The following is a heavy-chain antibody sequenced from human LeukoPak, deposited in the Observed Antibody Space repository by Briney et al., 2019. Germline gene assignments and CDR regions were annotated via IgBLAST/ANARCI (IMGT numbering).Heavy chain of an antibody. CDR1: GYSVSSGYY. D-gene: IGHD3-3*01. CDR3: ASLTYYAFWSRSYYMDV. Sequence: SETLSLTCAVSGYSVSSGYYWGWIRQPPGKGLEWIGSIYHSGSTYYNPSLKSRVTISVDTSKNQFSLKLSSVTAAYTAVYYGASLTYYAFWSRSYYMDVWGKGTTVTVSS. J-gene: IGHJ6*03. CDR2: IYHSGST. V-gene: IGHV4-38-2*01.